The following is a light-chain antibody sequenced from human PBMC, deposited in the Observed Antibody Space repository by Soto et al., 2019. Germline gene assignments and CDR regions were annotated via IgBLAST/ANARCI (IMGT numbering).Light chain of an antibody. CDR2: VAS. V-gene: IGKV3-20*01. CDR3: QQYVSSPLCT. Sequence: EIVVPQSPGTLSLSPGEIATLSCSASHSVSSSYLAWYQHKPDQALRLLLYVASSCATGIPDRFSGRASGTDFTLTLRRREPEDFAVYYCQQYVSSPLCTFGPGTKVDIK. J-gene: IGKJ3*01. CDR1: HSVSSSY.